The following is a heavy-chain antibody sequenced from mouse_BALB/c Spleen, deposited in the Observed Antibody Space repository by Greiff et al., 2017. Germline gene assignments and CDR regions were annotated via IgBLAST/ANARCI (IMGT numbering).Heavy chain of an antibody. V-gene: IGHV14-4*02. D-gene: IGHD1-1*02. CDR2: IDPENGDT. Sequence: VQLQQSGAELVRSGASVKLSCTASGFNIKDYYMHWVKQRPEQGLEWIGWIDPENGDTEYAPKFQGKATMTADTSSNTAYLQLSSLTSEDTAVYYCDACYGSCEGDYWGQGTTLTVSS. CDR1: GFNIKDYY. CDR3: DACYGSCEGDY. J-gene: IGHJ2*01.